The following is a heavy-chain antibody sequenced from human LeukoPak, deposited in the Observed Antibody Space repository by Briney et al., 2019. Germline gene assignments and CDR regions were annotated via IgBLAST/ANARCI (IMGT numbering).Heavy chain of an antibody. CDR2: ISRSSTYI. J-gene: IGHJ5*02. Sequence: GGSLRLSCAASGFTFSSYSMNWVRQAPGKGLEWVSSISRSSTYIYYADSVKGRFTISRDNAKNSLYLQMNSLRAEDTAVYYCARDLTGYGSGTYTTNWFDPWGQGTLVTVSS. V-gene: IGHV3-21*01. CDR3: ARDLTGYGSGTYTTNWFDP. CDR1: GFTFSSYS. D-gene: IGHD3-10*01.